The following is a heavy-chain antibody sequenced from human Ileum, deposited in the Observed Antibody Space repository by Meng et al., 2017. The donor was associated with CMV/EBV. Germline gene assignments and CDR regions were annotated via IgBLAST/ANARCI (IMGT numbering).Heavy chain of an antibody. CDR3: ARLGVTGFDY. CDR2: IYYSGST. CDR1: GRSIRSSSYD. V-gene: IGHV4-39*06. D-gene: IGHD3-16*01. J-gene: IGHJ4*02. Sequence: RRQLQEPAPGLVTPSETLSLTCTVSGRSIRSSSYDWGWIRQPPGKGLEWIGSIYYSGSTYYNPSLKSRVTISVDTSKNQFSLKLSSVTAADTAVYYCARLGVTGFDYWGQGTLVTVSS.